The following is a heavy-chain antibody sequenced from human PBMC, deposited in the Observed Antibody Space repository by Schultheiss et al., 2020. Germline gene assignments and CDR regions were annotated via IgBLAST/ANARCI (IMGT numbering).Heavy chain of an antibody. V-gene: IGHV3-33*08. CDR1: GFTFSSYG. J-gene: IGHJ6*02. Sequence: GGSLRLSCAASGFTFSSYGMHWVRQAPGKGLEWVAVIWYDGSNKYYADSVKGRFTISRDNAKNSLYLQMNSLRAEDTAVYYCAREVVVVAATLEYYYGMDVWGQGTTVTVSS. D-gene: IGHD2-15*01. CDR3: AREVVVVAATLEYYYGMDV. CDR2: IWYDGSNK.